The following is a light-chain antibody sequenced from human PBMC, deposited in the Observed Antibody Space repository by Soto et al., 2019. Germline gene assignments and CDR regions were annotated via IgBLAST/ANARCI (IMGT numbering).Light chain of an antibody. CDR2: DAS. CDR1: QSVDND. Sequence: EIVMTQSPATLSVSPGDRATLSCRASQSVDNDLAWYQQKPGQPPRLLIYDASNRATGIPARFSGSQSGTEFTLTISSLLSEDFAVYFCQQYNNWPLTFGGGTKVETK. V-gene: IGKV3D-15*01. CDR3: QQYNNWPLT. J-gene: IGKJ4*01.